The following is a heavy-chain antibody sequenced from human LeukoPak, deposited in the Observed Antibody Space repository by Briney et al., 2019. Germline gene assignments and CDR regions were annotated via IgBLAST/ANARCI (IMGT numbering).Heavy chain of an antibody. CDR1: GFTFSRYG. CDR2: IWYDGSNR. V-gene: IGHV3-33*01. D-gene: IGHD3-22*01. J-gene: IGHJ4*02. Sequence: GGSLRLSCAASGFTFSRYGMHWVRQAPGKGLEWVAVIWYDGSNRQYVDSVKGRFTISRDKSKNTLYLQMNSLRADDTAVYYCARDFGFSPSSGYSFDYWGQGTLVTASS. CDR3: ARDFGFSPSSGYSFDY.